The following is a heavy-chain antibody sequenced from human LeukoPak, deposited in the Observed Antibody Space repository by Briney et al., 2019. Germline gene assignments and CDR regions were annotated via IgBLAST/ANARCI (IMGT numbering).Heavy chain of an antibody. Sequence: ASETLSLTCTVSGGSISSYYWSWIRQPAGRGLEWIGRIYTSGSTNYNPSLTSRVTMSVDTSKNQFSLNVTSVTAADTAVYYCARDKCNSTTCPKYFDYWGQGTLVTVSS. V-gene: IGHV4-4*07. CDR3: ARDKCNSTTCPKYFDY. CDR2: IYTSGST. J-gene: IGHJ4*02. CDR1: GGSISSYY. D-gene: IGHD2-2*01.